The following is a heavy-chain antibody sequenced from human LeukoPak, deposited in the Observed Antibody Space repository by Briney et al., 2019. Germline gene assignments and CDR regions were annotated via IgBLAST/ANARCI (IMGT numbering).Heavy chain of an antibody. Sequence: GRPLRLSCAASGFTFRSYGMHWVRQAPGKGLEWVAIVWYDGNNKYYADSVKGRFTVSRDNSKDTVSLQLNSLRAEDTAVYYCARGSEAAAGAFDYWGQGALVTVPS. J-gene: IGHJ4*02. D-gene: IGHD6-13*01. CDR1: GFTFRSYG. CDR2: VWYDGNNK. CDR3: ARGSEAAAGAFDY. V-gene: IGHV3-33*01.